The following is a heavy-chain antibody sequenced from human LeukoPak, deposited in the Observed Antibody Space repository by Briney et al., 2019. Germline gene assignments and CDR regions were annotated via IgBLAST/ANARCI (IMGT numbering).Heavy chain of an antibody. CDR3: ARALVRVTKGFDI. Sequence: SETLPLTCAVSGDSFSSHYWTWIRQSPGTGLEWIGYISHIGRNNYNPSLNSRVTILIDQSKNHFSLKLRSVTPADTAVYYFARALVRVTKGFDIWGQGTMVSVSS. CDR1: GDSFSSHY. J-gene: IGHJ3*02. V-gene: IGHV4-59*11. CDR2: ISHIGRN. D-gene: IGHD4-17*01.